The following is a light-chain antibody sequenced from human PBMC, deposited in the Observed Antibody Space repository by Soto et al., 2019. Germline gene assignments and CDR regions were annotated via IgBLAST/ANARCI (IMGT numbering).Light chain of an antibody. CDR2: EVN. CDR1: NSDIGAYNY. V-gene: IGLV2-14*01. CDR3: ASYTTSHTRA. J-gene: IGLJ3*02. Sequence: QSALTQPASVSGSPGQSITISCTGSNSDIGAYNYVSWYQQHPGKAPRLIIFEVNDRPSGVSHRFSGSKSGNTASLTISGLQAEDEADYYCASYTTSHTRAFGGGTKLTVL.